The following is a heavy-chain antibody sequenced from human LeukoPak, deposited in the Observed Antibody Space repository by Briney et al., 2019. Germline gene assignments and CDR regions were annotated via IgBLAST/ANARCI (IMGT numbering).Heavy chain of an antibody. CDR3: AKPYYYDSSGYLPEYFQH. D-gene: IGHD3-22*01. CDR1: GFTFSSYD. V-gene: IGHV3-23*01. Sequence: GGSLRLSCAASGFTFSSYDMSWVRQAPGKGLEWVSAISGSGGSTYYADSVKGRFTISRDNSKNTLYLQMNSLRAEDMAVYYCAKPYYYDSSGYLPEYFQHWGQGTLVTVSS. CDR2: ISGSGGST. J-gene: IGHJ1*01.